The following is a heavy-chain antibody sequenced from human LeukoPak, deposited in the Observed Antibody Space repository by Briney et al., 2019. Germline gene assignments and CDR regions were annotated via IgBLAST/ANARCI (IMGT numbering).Heavy chain of an antibody. J-gene: IGHJ5*02. CDR1: GFTFSSYS. Sequence: PGGSLRLSCAASGFTFSSYSMNWVRQAPGKGLEWVSYISSSSSTIYYADSVKGRFTISRDNAKNSLYLQMNSLRAEDTAVYYCARALQYFDWLSTSPEYNWFDPWGQGTLVTVSS. V-gene: IGHV3-48*01. D-gene: IGHD3-9*01. CDR2: ISSSSSTI. CDR3: ARALQYFDWLSTSPEYNWFDP.